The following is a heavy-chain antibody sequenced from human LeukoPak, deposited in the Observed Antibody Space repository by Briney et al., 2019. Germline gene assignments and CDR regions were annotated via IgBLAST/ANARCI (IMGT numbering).Heavy chain of an antibody. Sequence: PGGSLRLSCAASGFTFSSYAMGWVRQAPGKGLEWVSAISGSGGSTYYADSVKGRFTISRDNAKNSLYLQMNSLRAEDTAVYYCARGAARYFDYWGQGTLVTVSS. CDR2: ISGSGGST. CDR1: GFTFSSYA. V-gene: IGHV3-23*01. J-gene: IGHJ4*02. CDR3: ARGAARYFDY. D-gene: IGHD6-6*01.